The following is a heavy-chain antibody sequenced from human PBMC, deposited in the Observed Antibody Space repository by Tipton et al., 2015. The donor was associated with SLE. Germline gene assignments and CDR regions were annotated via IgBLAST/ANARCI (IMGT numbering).Heavy chain of an antibody. CDR1: GGSIRSGDYY. Sequence: TLSLTCTVSGGSIRSGDYYWSWIRQHPGKGLEWIGYIHDSGATFYNPSLKSRVTISVDTSKNQISLELGSVTAADTAVYFCVRSDPPPYKYGMDVWGQGTTVTVSS. CDR2: IHDSGAT. V-gene: IGHV4-30-4*01. J-gene: IGHJ6*02. CDR3: VRSDPPPYKYGMDV.